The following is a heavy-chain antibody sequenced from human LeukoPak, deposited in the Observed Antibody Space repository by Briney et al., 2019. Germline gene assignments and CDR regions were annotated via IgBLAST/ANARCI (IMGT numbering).Heavy chain of an antibody. J-gene: IGHJ5*02. CDR1: GYTFTGYY. CDR3: ARTRITITRGLNWFDP. D-gene: IGHD3-3*01. V-gene: IGHV1-2*02. Sequence: ASVKVSCKASGYTFTGYYMHWVRQAPGQGLEWMGWINPNSGGTNYAQKFQGRVTMTRDTSISTAYMELSRLRSDDMAVCYCARTRITITRGLNWFDPWGQGTLVTVSS. CDR2: INPNSGGT.